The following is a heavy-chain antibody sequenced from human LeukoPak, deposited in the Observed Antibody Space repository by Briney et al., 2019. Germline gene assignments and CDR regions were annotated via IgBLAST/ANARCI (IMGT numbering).Heavy chain of an antibody. CDR2: IYPGDSDT. CDR3: ARPTLGELSWFDP. Sequence: GESLKISCKGSGYSFTSYWIGWVGQTPGKSLEGMGIIYPGDSDTRYSPSFQGQVTISADKSISTAYLQWSSLKASDTAMYYCARPTLGELSWFDPWGQGTLVTVSS. D-gene: IGHD3-10*01. J-gene: IGHJ5*02. CDR1: GYSFTSYW. V-gene: IGHV5-51*01.